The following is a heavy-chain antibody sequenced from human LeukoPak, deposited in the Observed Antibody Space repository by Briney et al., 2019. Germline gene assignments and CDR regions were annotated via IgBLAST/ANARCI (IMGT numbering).Heavy chain of an antibody. D-gene: IGHD5-12*01. CDR2: LHPDGSER. CDR3: ARGGYSFDY. J-gene: IGHJ4*02. Sequence: GGSLRLSCVASGFTFTQYWMTWVRQAPGKGLEWVARLHPDGSERNYVRSVEGRFTVFGDNAKSSLFLQMHSLRVEDTAVYYCARGGYSFDYLGQGTLVTVPS. V-gene: IGHV3-7*01. CDR1: GFTFTQYW.